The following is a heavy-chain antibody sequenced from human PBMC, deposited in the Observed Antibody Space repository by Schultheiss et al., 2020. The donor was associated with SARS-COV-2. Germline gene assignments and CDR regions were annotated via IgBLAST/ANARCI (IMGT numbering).Heavy chain of an antibody. CDR3: AREGYSSSEIDY. V-gene: IGHV3-74*01. D-gene: IGHD6-13*01. CDR1: GFTFSSYW. CDR2: INSDGSST. Sequence: GESLKISCAASGFTFSSYWMHWVRQAPGKGLVWVSRINSDGSSTSYADSVKGRFTISRDNAKNTLYLQMNSLRAEDTAVYYCAREGYSSSEIDYCGQGTLVTVSS. J-gene: IGHJ4*02.